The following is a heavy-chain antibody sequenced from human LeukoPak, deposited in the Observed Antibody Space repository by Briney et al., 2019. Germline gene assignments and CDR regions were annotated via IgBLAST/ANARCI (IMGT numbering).Heavy chain of an antibody. Sequence: GASVKVSCKVSGYTLTELSMHWVRQAPGKGLERMGGFDPEDGETIYAQKFQGRVTMTEDTSTDTAYMELSSLRSEDTAVYYCANRDYVWGSYRSDYFDYWGQGTLVTVSS. CDR2: FDPEDGET. CDR1: GYTLTELS. CDR3: ANRDYVWGSYRSDYFDY. J-gene: IGHJ4*02. D-gene: IGHD3-16*02. V-gene: IGHV1-24*01.